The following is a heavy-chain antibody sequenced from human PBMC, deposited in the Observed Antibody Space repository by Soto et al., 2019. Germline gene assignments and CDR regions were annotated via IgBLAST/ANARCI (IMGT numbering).Heavy chain of an antibody. V-gene: IGHV3-23*01. J-gene: IGHJ4*02. D-gene: IGHD3-10*01. Sequence: SCAGCGFNFSKYDMSWVRQDPGKGLEWVSAIRDTGGSTYSADSVKGRFTISRDNSKNTLYLQMNSLRVEDTAIYYCARRGDASGSYFDFWGQGTLVTASS. CDR2: IRDTGGST. CDR1: GFNFSKYD. CDR3: ARRGDASGSYFDF.